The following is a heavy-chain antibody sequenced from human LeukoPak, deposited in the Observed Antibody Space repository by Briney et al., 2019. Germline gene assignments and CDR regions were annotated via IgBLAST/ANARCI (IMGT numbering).Heavy chain of an antibody. Sequence: PGGSLRLSCAASGFTFSDYYMSWIRQAPGKGLEWVSYISSSGSTIYYADSVKGRFTISRDNAKNTLYLQMNSLRAEDTAVYYCAKDPYYDILTGYQPAFDYWGQGTLVTVSS. CDR3: AKDPYYDILTGYQPAFDY. CDR2: ISSSGSTI. D-gene: IGHD3-9*01. J-gene: IGHJ4*02. CDR1: GFTFSDYY. V-gene: IGHV3-11*04.